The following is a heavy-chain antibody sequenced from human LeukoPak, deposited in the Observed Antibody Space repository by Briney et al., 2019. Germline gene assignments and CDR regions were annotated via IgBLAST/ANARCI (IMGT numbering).Heavy chain of an antibody. CDR2: ISWNSGSI. Sequence: GRSLRLSCAASGFTFDDYAMHWVRQAPGKGLEWVSGISWNSGSIGYADSVKGRFTISRDNAKNSLYPQMNSLRAEDTALYYCAKAGCSSTSCQVDVWGQGTTVTVSS. CDR3: AKAGCSSTSCQVDV. V-gene: IGHV3-9*01. J-gene: IGHJ6*02. CDR1: GFTFDDYA. D-gene: IGHD2-2*01.